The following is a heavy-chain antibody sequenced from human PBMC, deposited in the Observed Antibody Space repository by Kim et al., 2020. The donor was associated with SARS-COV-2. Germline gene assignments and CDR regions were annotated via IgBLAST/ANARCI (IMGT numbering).Heavy chain of an antibody. J-gene: IGHJ4*02. V-gene: IGHV3-23*03. D-gene: IGHD6-13*01. Sequence: GQFTISRDNSKNTLYLQMNSLRAEDTAVYYCAKAPGIVSSSWYRASFFDYWGQGTLVTVSS. CDR3: AKAPGIVSSSWYRASFFDY.